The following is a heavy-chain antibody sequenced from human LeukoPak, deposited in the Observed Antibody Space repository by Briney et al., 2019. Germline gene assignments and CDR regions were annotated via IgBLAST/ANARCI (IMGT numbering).Heavy chain of an antibody. CDR2: IKQDGSEK. Sequence: TGGSLRLSCAASGFTFSSYWMSWVRQAPGKGLEWVANIKQDGSEKYYVDSVKGRFTISRDNAKNSLYLQMNSLRAEDTAVYYCARDESWFEGHYYYYYYMDVWGKGTTVTVSS. J-gene: IGHJ6*03. D-gene: IGHD3-10*01. CDR1: GFTFSSYW. V-gene: IGHV3-7*01. CDR3: ARDESWFEGHYYYYYYMDV.